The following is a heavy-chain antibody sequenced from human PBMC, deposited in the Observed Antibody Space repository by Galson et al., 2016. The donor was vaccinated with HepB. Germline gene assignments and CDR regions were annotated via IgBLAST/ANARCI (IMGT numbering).Heavy chain of an antibody. CDR2: ISYDGKSE. D-gene: IGHD3-3*01. Sequence: SLRLSCAASGFTFSTYGMHWVRQAPGKGLEWVALISYDGKSESYADSVKGRVTISRDNSKNPLYLQMHSLRGEDTAVYYCAKGDDFWSGYYGGLWGQGTLVTVSS. CDR3: AKGDDFWSGYYGGL. V-gene: IGHV3-30*18. CDR1: GFTFSTYG. J-gene: IGHJ4*02.